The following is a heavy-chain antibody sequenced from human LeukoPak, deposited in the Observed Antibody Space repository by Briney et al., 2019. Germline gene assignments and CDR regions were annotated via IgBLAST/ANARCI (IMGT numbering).Heavy chain of an antibody. CDR2: IYYSGST. J-gene: IGHJ6*02. CDR3: ARTVTTSSPNYYYYGMDV. V-gene: IGHV4-39*07. CDR1: GGSISSSSYY. Sequence: SETLSLTCTVSGGSISSSSYYWGWIRQPPGKGLEWIGSIYYSGSTNYNPSLKSRVTISVDTSKNQFSLKLTSVTAADTAVYFCARTVTTSSPNYYYYGMDVWGQGTTVTVSS. D-gene: IGHD4-11*01.